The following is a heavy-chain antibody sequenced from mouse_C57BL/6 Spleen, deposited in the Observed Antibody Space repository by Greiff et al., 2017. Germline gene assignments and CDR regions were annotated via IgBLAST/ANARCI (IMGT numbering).Heavy chain of an antibody. V-gene: IGHV1-82*01. D-gene: IGHD1-1*01. J-gene: IGHJ4*01. Sequence: VQLQQSGPELVKPGASVKISCKASGYAFTSYWMHWVKQRPGKGLEWIGLIYPGNGGTNYNEKFKGKATLTEDKSSSTAYMQLSSLTSEDSAVYYCATRKLRGSAMDYWGQGTTVTVSS. CDR1: GYAFTSYW. CDR2: IYPGNGGT. CDR3: ATRKLRGSAMDY.